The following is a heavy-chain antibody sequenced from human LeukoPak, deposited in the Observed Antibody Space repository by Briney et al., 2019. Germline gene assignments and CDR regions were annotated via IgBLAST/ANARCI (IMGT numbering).Heavy chain of an antibody. CDR3: ARHVSSSRVAYDV. D-gene: IGHD2-2*01. CDR1: AYTFTSYW. CDR2: RNPADSDT. V-gene: IGHV5-51*01. J-gene: IGHJ3*01. Sequence: GESLKISCKSSAYTFTSYWIDWVRQMPGKGLEWMGLRNPADSDTRYSPSFQGQVTISVDKSISTAYLEWSSLKASDTAMYYCARHVSSSRVAYDVWGPWTMVTVSS.